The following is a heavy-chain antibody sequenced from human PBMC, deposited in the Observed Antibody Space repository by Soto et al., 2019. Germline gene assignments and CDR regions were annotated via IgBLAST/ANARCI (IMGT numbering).Heavy chain of an antibody. V-gene: IGHV3-30*18. J-gene: IGHJ3*02. D-gene: IGHD6-19*01. CDR3: AKTANGWFSAFDI. CDR1: GVTFSSYG. CDR2: ISYDGSTT. Sequence: GGSLRLSCAASGVTFSSYGMHWVRQAPGKGLEWVAVISYDGSTTYYADSVKGRFTFSRDNSKNTLYLQMNSLRAEDTAVYYCAKTANGWFSAFDIWGQGTMVTVSS.